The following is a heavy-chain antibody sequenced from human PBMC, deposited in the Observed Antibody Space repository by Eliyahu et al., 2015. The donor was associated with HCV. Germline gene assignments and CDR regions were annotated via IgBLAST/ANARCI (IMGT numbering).Heavy chain of an antibody. D-gene: IGHD2-15*01. Sequence: QLQLQESGPGLVKPSETLSLTCSVSGGSISSRSYYWGWIRQPPGKGLEWIGSIYYSGTTYYNLSLESRVTISVDTSKNQFSLRLTSVTAADTAVYYCARDFVGTIIDYWGQGTXVTVSS. CDR2: IYYSGTT. V-gene: IGHV4-39*07. CDR3: ARDFVGTIIDY. J-gene: IGHJ4*02. CDR1: GGSISSRSYY.